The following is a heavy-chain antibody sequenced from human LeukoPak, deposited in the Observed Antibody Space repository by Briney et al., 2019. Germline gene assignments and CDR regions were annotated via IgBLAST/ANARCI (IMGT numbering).Heavy chain of an antibody. V-gene: IGHV4-34*01. J-gene: IGHJ3*02. D-gene: IGHD2-15*01. CDR1: GGSFSGYY. CDR2: INHSGST. Sequence: SETLSLTCAVYGGSFSGYYWSWVRQPPGKGLEWIGEINHSGSTNYNPSLKSRATISVDTSKNQFSLKLSSVTAADTAVYYCAREEPYCSGGSCYSYAFDIWGQGTMVTVSS. CDR3: AREEPYCSGGSCYSYAFDI.